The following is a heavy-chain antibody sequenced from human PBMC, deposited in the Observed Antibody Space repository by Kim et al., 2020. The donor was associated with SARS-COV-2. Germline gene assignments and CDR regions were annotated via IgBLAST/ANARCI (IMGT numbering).Heavy chain of an antibody. V-gene: IGHV4-39*01. J-gene: IGHJ4*02. CDR3: ARHDVWVWFGEPRAYFDY. Sequence: RRRVAISVDTSKNQFSLKLSSVTAADTAVYYCARHDVWVWFGEPRAYFDYWGQGTLVTVSS. D-gene: IGHD3-10*01.